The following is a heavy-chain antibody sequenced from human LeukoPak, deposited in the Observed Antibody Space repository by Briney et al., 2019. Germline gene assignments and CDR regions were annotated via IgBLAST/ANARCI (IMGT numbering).Heavy chain of an antibody. CDR3: TRRLTTVTTEYDY. Sequence: GGSLRLSCAASGFTFSGSAMHWVRQASGKGLEWVGRIRSKANSYATAYAASVKGRFTISRDDSKNTAYPQMNSLKTEDTAVYYCTRRLTTVTTEYDYWGQGTLVTVSS. V-gene: IGHV3-73*01. D-gene: IGHD4-17*01. CDR2: IRSKANSYAT. J-gene: IGHJ4*02. CDR1: GFTFSGSA.